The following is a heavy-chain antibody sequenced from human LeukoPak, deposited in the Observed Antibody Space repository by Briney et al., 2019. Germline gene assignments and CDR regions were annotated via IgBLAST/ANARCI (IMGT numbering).Heavy chain of an antibody. Sequence: GRSLRLSCAASGFTFSSYAMHWVRQAPGKGLEWVAVISYDGSNKYYADSVKGRFTISRDNSKNTLYLQMNSLRAEDTAVYYCARDTGYYYDSSGYPSTDAFDIWGQGTMVTVSS. J-gene: IGHJ3*02. D-gene: IGHD3-22*01. V-gene: IGHV3-30*14. CDR3: ARDTGYYYDSSGYPSTDAFDI. CDR2: ISYDGSNK. CDR1: GFTFSSYA.